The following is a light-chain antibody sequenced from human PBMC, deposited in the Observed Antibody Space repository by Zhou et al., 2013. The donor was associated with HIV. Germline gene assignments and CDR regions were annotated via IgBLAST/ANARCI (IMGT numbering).Light chain of an antibody. CDR3: QHYKTLPFS. CDR2: AAS. J-gene: IGKJ2*03. Sequence: DIQMTQSPSSLSASIGDRVNITCRASQSIDIYLNWYQQKSGKAPKVLIYAASRLQSGVSPRFSASGSGTDFTLTISSLQPDDFATYYCQHYKTLPFSFGQGTKLQIK. V-gene: IGKV1-39*01. CDR1: QSIDIY.